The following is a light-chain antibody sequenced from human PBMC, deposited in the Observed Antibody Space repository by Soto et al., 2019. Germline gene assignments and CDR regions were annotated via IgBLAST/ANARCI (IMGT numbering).Light chain of an antibody. J-gene: IGKJ4*01. V-gene: IGKV1-39*01. CDR2: DAS. CDR1: QTISTY. Sequence: DIPMTQSPSSLSASVGDRVTITCRASQTISTYLNWYQQKPGKAPRLLIYDASSLLSGVPSRFSGSGSGTDSTLTIASLEPEDFAVYYCQQRSNWPYLTFGGGTRV. CDR3: QQRSNWPYLT.